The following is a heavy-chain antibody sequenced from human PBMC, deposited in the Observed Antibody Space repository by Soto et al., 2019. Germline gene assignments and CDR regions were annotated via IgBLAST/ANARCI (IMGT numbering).Heavy chain of an antibody. V-gene: IGHV3-23*01. CDR1: GFTFKDCA. CDR2: ISGSGGAT. Sequence: EVQLLESGGGFVQPGGSLTLSCSTSGFTFKDCAISWVRQAPGKGLEWVSGISGSGGATYYTDSVEGRFTISKDFSKNTVSLQMPVLRVDDPAVYYCARPRPAFHRYPFDSWGRGALVPVPS. CDR3: ARPRPAFHRYPFDS. D-gene: IGHD2-21*02. J-gene: IGHJ4*02.